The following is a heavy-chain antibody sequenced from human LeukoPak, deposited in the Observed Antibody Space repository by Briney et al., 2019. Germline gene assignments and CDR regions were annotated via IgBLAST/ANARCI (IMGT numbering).Heavy chain of an antibody. D-gene: IGHD5-18*01. CDR1: GFTVNNNY. V-gene: IGHV3-53*01. CDR3: ATGRVPPDTAMVTGGY. J-gene: IGHJ4*02. Sequence: GGSLRLSCAASGFTVNNNYMNWVRQAPGKGLEWVSVIYSVGSTYYAGSVKGRFTIYRDNSKNTLYIQMNSLRAEDTAVYYCATGRVPPDTAMVTGGYWGQGTLVTVSS. CDR2: IYSVGST.